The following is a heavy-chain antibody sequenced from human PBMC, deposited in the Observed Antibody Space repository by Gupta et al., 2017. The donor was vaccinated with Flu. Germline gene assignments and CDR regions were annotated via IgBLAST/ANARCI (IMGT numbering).Heavy chain of an antibody. J-gene: IGHJ4*02. CDR1: GFTFEDYA. D-gene: IGHD6-13*01. Sequence: SGFTFEDYAMHWVRQAPGKGLEWVSGISWNSVSRDYADSVKGRFTISRDNTKNSLYLQMKSLRADDTALYYGVKDSLSSSWSLCDYWGQGTLVTVSS. V-gene: IGHV3-9*01. CDR2: ISWNSVSR. CDR3: VKDSLSSSWSLCDY.